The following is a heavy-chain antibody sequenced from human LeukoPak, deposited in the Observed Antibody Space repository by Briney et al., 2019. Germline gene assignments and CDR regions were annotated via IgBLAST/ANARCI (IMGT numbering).Heavy chain of an antibody. CDR2: INPDNGAI. CDR1: GYTFIGYY. D-gene: IGHD4-23*01. Sequence: ASVRVSCKTSGYTFIGYYMHWVRQAPGRGLGWMGWINPDNGAINYPQKFQGRVTMTRHTSINTVYMELSRLGSDDTAVYYCTRERLSPGKGFDHWGQGTLVTVSS. J-gene: IGHJ4*02. V-gene: IGHV1-2*02. CDR3: TRERLSPGKGFDH.